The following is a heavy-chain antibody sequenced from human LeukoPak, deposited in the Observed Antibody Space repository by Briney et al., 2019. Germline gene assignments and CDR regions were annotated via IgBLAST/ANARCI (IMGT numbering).Heavy chain of an antibody. Sequence: SETLSLTCTVSGGSISRYYWSWIRQVPGKGPEWIGYIYYSGSTNYNPSLKSRVTISVDTSKNQFSLKLNSVTAADTAVYYCARIYSQNWSEYYLDYWGQGILVTVSS. CDR3: ARIYSQNWSEYYLDY. V-gene: IGHV4-59*12. D-gene: IGHD1-1*01. J-gene: IGHJ4*02. CDR1: GGSISRYY. CDR2: IYYSGST.